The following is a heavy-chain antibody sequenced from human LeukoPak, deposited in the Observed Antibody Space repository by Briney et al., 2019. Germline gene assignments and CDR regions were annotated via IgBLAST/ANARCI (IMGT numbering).Heavy chain of an antibody. J-gene: IGHJ4*02. CDR3: ARDITPSYYGSGGGDGY. CDR1: GYTFTSYA. CDR2: INTNTGNP. V-gene: IGHV7-4-1*02. Sequence: ASVKVSCKASGYTFTSYAMNWVRQAPGQGLEWMGWINTNTGNPTYAQGFTGRFVFSLDTSVSTAYLQISSLKAEDTAVYYCARDITPSYYGSGGGDGYWGQGTLVTVSS. D-gene: IGHD3-10*01.